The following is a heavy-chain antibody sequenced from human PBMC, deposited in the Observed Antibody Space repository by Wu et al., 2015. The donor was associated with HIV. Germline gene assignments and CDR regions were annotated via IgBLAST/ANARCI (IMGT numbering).Heavy chain of an antibody. V-gene: IGHV1-58*02. CDR1: GFTFSSYV. CDR3: ATSLEVSGFDY. D-gene: IGHD3-16*01. J-gene: IGHJ4*02. Sequence: QMQLVQSGPVIKKPGTSVQVSCKASGFTFSSYVIQWVRQTRGQRLEWIGWIVVGSGITNYAQSFQERITLIRDMSTDTAYMELNSLGSEDTALYYCATSLEVSGFDYWGQGSLVTVSS. CDR2: IVVGSGIT.